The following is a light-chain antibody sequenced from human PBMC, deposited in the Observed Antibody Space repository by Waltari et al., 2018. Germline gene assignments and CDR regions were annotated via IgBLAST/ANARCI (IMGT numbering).Light chain of an antibody. Sequence: EIVLTQSPGTLSLSPGERATLSCRASQRVSSSYLAWYQQKPGQAPRLLIYGASRRATGIADRFSGSGSGTDFTLTISRLEPEDFAVYYCQQYGSSPTFGGGTKVEIK. CDR1: QRVSSSY. CDR2: GAS. CDR3: QQYGSSPT. V-gene: IGKV3-20*01. J-gene: IGKJ4*01.